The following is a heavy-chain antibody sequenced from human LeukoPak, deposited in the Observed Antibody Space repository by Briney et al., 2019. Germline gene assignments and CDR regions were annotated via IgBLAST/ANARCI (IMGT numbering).Heavy chain of an antibody. Sequence: GGSLRLSCAASGFSFSSYGRHWVRQAPGKGLEWVAFIRSDESTKYYADSVKGRFTISRDTSKNTLYLEMNSLRPEDTALYYCVRYISSWAQTLLDYWGQGTLVTVSS. D-gene: IGHD6-13*01. CDR3: VRYISSWAQTLLDY. CDR1: GFSFSSYG. V-gene: IGHV3-30*02. CDR2: IRSDESTK. J-gene: IGHJ4*02.